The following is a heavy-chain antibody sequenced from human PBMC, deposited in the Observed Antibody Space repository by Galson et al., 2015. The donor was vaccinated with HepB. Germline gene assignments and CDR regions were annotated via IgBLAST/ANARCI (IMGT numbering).Heavy chain of an antibody. CDR1: GGTFSSYA. CDR3: ARERAAAGTGPPDV. CDR2: IIPIFGTA. V-gene: IGHV1-69*13. Sequence: SVKVSCKASGGTFSSYAISWVRQAPGQGLEWMGGIIPIFGTANYAQKFQGRVTITADESTSTAYMELSSLRSEDTAVYYCARERAAAGTGPPDVWGQGTTVTVSS. D-gene: IGHD6-13*01. J-gene: IGHJ6*02.